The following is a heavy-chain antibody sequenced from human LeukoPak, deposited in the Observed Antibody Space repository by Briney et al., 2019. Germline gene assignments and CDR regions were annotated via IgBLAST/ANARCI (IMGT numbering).Heavy chain of an antibody. D-gene: IGHD4-23*01. V-gene: IGHV4-39*07. CDR3: AREGGDYGGNSQFWYFDL. CDR2: IYYSGST. Sequence: SETLSLTCTVSGGSISSSSYYWGWIRQPPGNGLKWIGSIYYSGSTYYNPSLKSRVTISVDTSKNQFSLKLSSVTPADTAVYYCAREGGDYGGNSQFWYFDLWGRGTLVTVSS. J-gene: IGHJ2*01. CDR1: GGSISSSSYY.